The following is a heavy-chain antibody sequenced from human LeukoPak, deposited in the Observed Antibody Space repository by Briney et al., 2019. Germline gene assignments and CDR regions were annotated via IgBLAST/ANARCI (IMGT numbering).Heavy chain of an antibody. D-gene: IGHD3-3*01. V-gene: IGHV3-21*01. J-gene: IGHJ4*02. Sequence: GGSLRLSCAASGFTFSSYSMNWVRQAPGKGLEWVSSISSSSSYIYYADSVKGRFTISRDNAKNSLYLQMNSLRAEDTAVYYCARGPPRTYYDFWSGYLRCDYWGQGTLDTVSS. CDR2: ISSSSSYI. CDR3: ARGPPRTYYDFWSGYLRCDY. CDR1: GFTFSSYS.